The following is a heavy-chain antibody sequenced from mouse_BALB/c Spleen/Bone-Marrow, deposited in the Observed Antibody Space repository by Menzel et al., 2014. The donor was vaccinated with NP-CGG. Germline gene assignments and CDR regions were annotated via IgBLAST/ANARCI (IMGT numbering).Heavy chain of an antibody. CDR2: IFPGSGNT. Sequence: QVQLKQSGPELVKPGASVKISCKASGYIFTSYYIHWVKQRPGQGLEWIGWIFPGSGNTKYNEKFKGKATLTADTSSSTAYMQLSSLTSEDSAVYFCAKRDKYDDYAMDYWGQGTSVTVSS. CDR3: AKRDKYDDYAMDY. CDR1: GYIFTSYY. D-gene: IGHD2-14*01. J-gene: IGHJ4*01. V-gene: IGHV1-66*01.